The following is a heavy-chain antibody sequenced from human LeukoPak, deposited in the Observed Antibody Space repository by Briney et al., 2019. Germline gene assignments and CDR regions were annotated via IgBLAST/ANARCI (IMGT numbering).Heavy chain of an antibody. D-gene: IGHD3/OR15-3a*01. CDR3: ARRRDFIDY. CDR1: GFTLSDYY. J-gene: IGHJ4*02. CDR2: SSSSGSTI. V-gene: IGHV3-11*01. Sequence: GGFLRLSCAASGFTLSDYYMSWIRQAPGKGLEWVSYSSSSGSTIYYADSVKGRFAISRDNAKNSLYLQMNSLRAEDTAVYYCARRRDFIDYWGQGTLVTVSS.